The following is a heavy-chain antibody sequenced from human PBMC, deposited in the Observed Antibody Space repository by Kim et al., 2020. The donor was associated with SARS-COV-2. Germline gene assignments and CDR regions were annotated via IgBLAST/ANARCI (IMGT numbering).Heavy chain of an antibody. D-gene: IGHD6-13*01. CDR2: ISAYNGNT. J-gene: IGHJ4*02. CDR1: GYTFTSYG. V-gene: IGHV1-18*01. Sequence: ASVKVSCKASGYTFTSYGISWVRQAPGQGLEWMGWISAYNGNTNYAQKLQGRVTMTTDTSTSTAYMELRSLRSDDTAVYYCARDTGRGLAAAGTDYWGQGTLVTVSS. CDR3: ARDTGRGLAAAGTDY.